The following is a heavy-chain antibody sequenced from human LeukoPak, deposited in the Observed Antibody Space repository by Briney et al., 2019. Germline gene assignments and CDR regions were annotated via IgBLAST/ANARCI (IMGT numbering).Heavy chain of an antibody. J-gene: IGHJ4*02. CDR2: ISGSGGST. CDR3: AKDPYYYDSSGYNCFDY. V-gene: IGHV3-23*01. CDR1: GFTFSSYA. D-gene: IGHD3-22*01. Sequence: GGSLRLSCAASGFTFSSYAMSWVRQAPGKGLEWVSAISGSGGSTYYADSVKGRFTISRDNSKNTLYLQMNSLRAEDTAVYYCAKDPYYYDSSGYNCFDYWGQGTLVTVSS.